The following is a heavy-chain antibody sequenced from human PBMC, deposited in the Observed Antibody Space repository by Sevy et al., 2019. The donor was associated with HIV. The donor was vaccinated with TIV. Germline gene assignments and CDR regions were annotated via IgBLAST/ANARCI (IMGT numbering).Heavy chain of an antibody. J-gene: IGHJ4*02. D-gene: IGHD3-16*02. Sequence: SETLSLTCTVSGGSISSSSYYWGWIRQPPGKGLEWIGSIYYSGSTYYNPSLKSRVTISVDTSKNQFSLKLSSVTAADTAVYYCASPFDYDYVWGSSRYDYWGQGTLVTVS. CDR1: GGSISSSSYY. V-gene: IGHV4-39*01. CDR2: IYYSGST. CDR3: ASPFDYDYVWGSSRYDY.